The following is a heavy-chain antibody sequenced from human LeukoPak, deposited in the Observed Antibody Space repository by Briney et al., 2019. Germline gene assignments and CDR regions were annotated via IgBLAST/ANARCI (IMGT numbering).Heavy chain of an antibody. CDR3: ARLNPLGGGSCYDY. V-gene: IGHV3-21*01. CDR1: GFTFSSYS. Sequence: GGSLRLSCAASGFTFSSYSMNWVRQAPGKGLEWVSSISSSSSYIYYADSVKGRFTISRDNAKNSLYLQMNSLRAEDTAVYYCARLNPLGGGSCYDYWGRGTLVTVSS. CDR2: ISSSSSYI. J-gene: IGHJ4*02. D-gene: IGHD2-15*01.